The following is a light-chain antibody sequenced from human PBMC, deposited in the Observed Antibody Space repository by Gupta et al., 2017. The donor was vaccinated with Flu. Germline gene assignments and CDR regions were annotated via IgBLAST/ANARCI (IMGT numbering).Light chain of an antibody. CDR1: SSDVGGYNY. V-gene: IGLV2-8*01. J-gene: IGLJ2*01. CDR3: DSYGGSKV. Sequence: SALTQPPSASGSPGPSVTISSTGTSSDVGGYNYVSWYQPHPGRAPKLTIYEGKKGPAGVTDRISGSKSGNTTSLTVAGGVADDEDDYYYDSYGGSKVFGGGTKLTVL. CDR2: EGK.